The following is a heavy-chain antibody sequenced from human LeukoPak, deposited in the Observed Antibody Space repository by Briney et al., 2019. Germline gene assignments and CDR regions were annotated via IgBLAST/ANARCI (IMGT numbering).Heavy chain of an antibody. V-gene: IGHV4-31*03. CDR3: ARVGSGSYTPFFDY. Sequence: PSETLSLTCTVSGGSISSGGYYWSWIRQHPGKGLEWIGCIYYSGSTYYNPSLKSRVTISVDTSKNQFSLKLSSVTAADTAVYYCARVGSGSYTPFFDYWGQGTLVTVSS. D-gene: IGHD3-10*01. CDR2: IYYSGST. J-gene: IGHJ4*02. CDR1: GGSISSGGYY.